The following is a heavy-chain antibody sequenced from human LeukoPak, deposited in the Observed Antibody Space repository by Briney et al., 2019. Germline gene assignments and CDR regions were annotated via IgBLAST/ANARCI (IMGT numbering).Heavy chain of an antibody. J-gene: IGHJ2*01. Sequence: ASVKVSCKASGYTFTSYGISWVRQAPGQGLEWMGWISAYNGNTNYAQKLQGRVTTTTDTSTSTAYMELRSLRSDDTAVYYCARAVVHRIVGATGYFDLWGRGTLVTVSS. CDR1: GYTFTSYG. CDR3: ARAVVHRIVGATGYFDL. CDR2: ISAYNGNT. V-gene: IGHV1-18*01. D-gene: IGHD1-26*01.